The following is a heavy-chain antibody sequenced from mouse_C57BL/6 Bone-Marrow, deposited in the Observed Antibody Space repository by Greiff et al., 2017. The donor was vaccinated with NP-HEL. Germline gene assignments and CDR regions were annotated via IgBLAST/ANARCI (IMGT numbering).Heavy chain of an antibody. D-gene: IGHD3-2*02. V-gene: IGHV1-81*01. J-gene: IGHJ4*01. CDR2: IYPRSGNT. Sequence: VQLQQSGAELVRPGASVKLSCKASGYTFTSYGISWVKQRTGQGLEWIGEIYPRSGNTYYNEKFKGKATLTADKSSSTAYMELRSLTSEDSAVYFCAPRQLKLRWAMDYWGQGTSVTVSS. CDR3: APRQLKLRWAMDY. CDR1: GYTFTSYG.